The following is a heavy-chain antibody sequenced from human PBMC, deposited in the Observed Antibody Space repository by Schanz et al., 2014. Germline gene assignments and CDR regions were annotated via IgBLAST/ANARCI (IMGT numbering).Heavy chain of an antibody. V-gene: IGHV3-23*01. J-gene: IGHJ4*02. CDR1: GFTFSSYA. CDR3: AKLSSSGRLAGYFDY. Sequence: EVQLLESGGGLVQPGGSLRLSCAASGFTFSSYAMSWVRQAPGKGLEWVSALSGSGGSTYYADSVKGRFTISRDYSKNTLYLQMSSPRAEDTAIYYCAKLSSSGRLAGYFDYWGQGALVTVSS. CDR2: LSGSGGST. D-gene: IGHD6-19*01.